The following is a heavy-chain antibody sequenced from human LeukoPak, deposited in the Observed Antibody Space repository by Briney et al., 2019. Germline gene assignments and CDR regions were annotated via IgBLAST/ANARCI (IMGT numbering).Heavy chain of an antibody. CDR1: GGSIISYY. CDR2: IYYSGST. J-gene: IGHJ4*02. D-gene: IGHD3-22*01. V-gene: IGHV4-59*01. Sequence: SETLSLTCTVSGGSIISYYWSWTRQPPGKGLEWIGYIYYSGSTNYNPSLKSRVTISVDTSKNQFSLKLSSVTAADTAVYYCAREWGYDSSGYFDYWGQGTLVTVSS. CDR3: AREWGYDSSGYFDY.